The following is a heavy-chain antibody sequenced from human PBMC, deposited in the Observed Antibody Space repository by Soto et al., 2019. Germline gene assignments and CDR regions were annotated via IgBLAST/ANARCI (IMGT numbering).Heavy chain of an antibody. D-gene: IGHD1-26*01. V-gene: IGHV3-23*01. J-gene: IGHJ1*01. CDR2: ISGSGYTT. Sequence: GGSLRLSCAASGFTFSSYAMSWVRQAPGKGLELVSTISGSGYTTYYADSVKGRFTIPRDNSKNTLYLQMSSLRAEDTAIYYCSKDGGAGADSPEYFQYWGQGTRVSVSS. CDR3: SKDGGAGADSPEYFQY. CDR1: GFTFSSYA.